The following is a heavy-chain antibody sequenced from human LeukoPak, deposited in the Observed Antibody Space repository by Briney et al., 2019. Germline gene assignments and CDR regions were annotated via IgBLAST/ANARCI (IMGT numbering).Heavy chain of an antibody. J-gene: IGHJ4*02. V-gene: IGHV4-30-2*01. Sequence: SETLSLTCTVSGGSISSGDYYWRWIRQPPGKGLEWIGYIFHSGNTYYNPSLKSRVTISIDRSKNQFSLRLSSVTAADTAVYYCARGCGSTSCSTGNLDYWGQGTLVTVSS. CDR1: GGSISSGDYY. CDR2: IFHSGNT. CDR3: ARGCGSTSCSTGNLDY. D-gene: IGHD2-2*01.